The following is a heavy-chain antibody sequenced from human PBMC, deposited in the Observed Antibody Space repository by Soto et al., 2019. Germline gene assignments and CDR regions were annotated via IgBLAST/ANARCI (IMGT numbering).Heavy chain of an antibody. CDR1: GGSISGYF. Sequence: SETLSLTCTVSGGSISGYFWNWIRQPPGKGLEWIGQIYYSGSTNYNPSPSLKSRVTISVDTSKRQFSLKVSSVTAADTAVYYCAASRRGYYGMDVWGQGTTVTVSS. CDR2: IYYSGST. J-gene: IGHJ6*02. V-gene: IGHV4-59*01. CDR3: AASRRGYYGMDV.